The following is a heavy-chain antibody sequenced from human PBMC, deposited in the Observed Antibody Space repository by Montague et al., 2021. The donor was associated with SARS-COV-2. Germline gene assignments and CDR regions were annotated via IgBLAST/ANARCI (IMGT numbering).Heavy chain of an antibody. D-gene: IGHD5-24*01. CDR2: INHSGST. Sequence: SETLSLTCAVYVGSFSEYYWSWIRQPPGKGLEWIGEINHSGSTNYNPSLRSRITILVDTSKNQFSLKLSTVTAADTAVYYCARIGDGCNEPPGYWGQGTPVTVSS. CDR1: VGSFSEYY. CDR3: ARIGDGCNEPPGY. J-gene: IGHJ4*02. V-gene: IGHV4-34*01.